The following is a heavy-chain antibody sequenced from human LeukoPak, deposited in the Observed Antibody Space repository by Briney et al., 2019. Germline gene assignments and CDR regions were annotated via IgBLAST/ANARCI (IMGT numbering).Heavy chain of an antibody. V-gene: IGHV3-15*01. J-gene: IGHJ4*02. D-gene: IGHD2-15*01. CDR2: IKRNTQGATT. CDR1: GFTFNLAW. CDR3: TTHPGYESY. Sequence: PGGSLRLSCATSGFTFNLAWMSWVRQAPGKGLEWVGRIKRNTQGATTDYAAAVKGRFTISRDDSKKTLYLQMNSLEIEDTGVYYCTTHPGYESYWGQGTLVTVSS.